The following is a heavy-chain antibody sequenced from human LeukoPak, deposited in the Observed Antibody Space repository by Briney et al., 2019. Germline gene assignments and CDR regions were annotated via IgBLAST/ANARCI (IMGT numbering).Heavy chain of an antibody. Sequence: GGSLRLSCAASGFTFDDYGMSWVRQAPGQGLEWVSGINWNGGRTGYAASVKGRFTIPRANAKNSLHLHMNSVRAQDKALFYFARGATVTNYWGQGTLVTVSS. D-gene: IGHD4-17*01. CDR1: GFTFDDYG. CDR3: ARGATVTNY. V-gene: IGHV3-20*04. J-gene: IGHJ4*02. CDR2: INWNGGRT.